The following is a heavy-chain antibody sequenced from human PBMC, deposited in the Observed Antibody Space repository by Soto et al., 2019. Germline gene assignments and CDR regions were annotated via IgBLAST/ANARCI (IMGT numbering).Heavy chain of an antibody. Sequence: VSVKVSCKASGYTFTSYDINWVRQATGQGLEWMGWMNPNSGNTGYAQKFQGRVTMTRNTSISTAYMELSSLRSEDTAVYYCARGVAVAGDPFDYWGQGTLVTVSS. V-gene: IGHV1-8*01. CDR3: ARGVAVAGDPFDY. D-gene: IGHD6-19*01. J-gene: IGHJ4*02. CDR1: GYTFTSYD. CDR2: MNPNSGNT.